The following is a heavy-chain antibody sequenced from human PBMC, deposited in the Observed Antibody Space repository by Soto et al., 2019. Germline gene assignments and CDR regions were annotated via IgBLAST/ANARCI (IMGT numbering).Heavy chain of an antibody. D-gene: IGHD3-22*01. CDR3: ARDRVDSSGYYFFWFDP. V-gene: IGHV3-33*01. CDR1: GFTFSSYG. J-gene: IGHJ5*02. CDR2: IWYDGSNK. Sequence: GGSLRLSCAASGFTFSSYGMHWVRQAPGKGLEWVAVIWYDGSNKYYADSVKGRFTISRDNSKNTLYLQMNSLRAEDTAVYYCARDRVDSSGYYFFWFDPWGQGTLVTVSS.